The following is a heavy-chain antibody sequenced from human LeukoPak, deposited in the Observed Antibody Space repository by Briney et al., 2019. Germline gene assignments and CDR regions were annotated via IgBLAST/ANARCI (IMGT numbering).Heavy chain of an antibody. V-gene: IGHV3-23*01. J-gene: IGHJ4*02. CDR3: ATPPPRRWDGSGFSY. D-gene: IGHD3-10*01. CDR1: GFTFSSYA. Sequence: GGSLRLSCAASGFTFSSYAMSWVRQAPGKGLEWVSAISGSGGSTYYADSVKGRFTISRDKSKNTVYLQINSLRSEDTGVYYCATPPPRRWDGSGFSYWGQGTLVTVSS. CDR2: ISGSGGST.